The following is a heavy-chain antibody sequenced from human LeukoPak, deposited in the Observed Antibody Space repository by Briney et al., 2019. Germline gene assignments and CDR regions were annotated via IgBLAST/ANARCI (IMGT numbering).Heavy chain of an antibody. Sequence: XAPGQGLXWMRGIIPIFGTANYAQKFQGRVTITADESTSTAYMELSSLRSEDTAVYYCARDLRDFDYWGQGTLVTVSS. V-gene: IGHV1-69*01. D-gene: IGHD4-17*01. CDR3: ARDLRDFDY. CDR2: IIPIFGTA. J-gene: IGHJ4*02.